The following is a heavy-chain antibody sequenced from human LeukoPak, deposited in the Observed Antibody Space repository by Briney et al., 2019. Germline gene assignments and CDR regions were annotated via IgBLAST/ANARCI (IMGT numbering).Heavy chain of an antibody. CDR1: GYTFTSYD. CDR3: ARDLRVEVPAATTYYYYYYMDV. Sequence: GASVKVSCKASGYTFTSYDINWVRHATGQGLEWMGWMNPNSGNTGYAQKFQGRVTITRNTSISTAYMELSSLRSEDTAVYYCARDLRVEVPAATTYYYYYYMDVWGKGTTVTISS. D-gene: IGHD2-2*01. CDR2: MNPNSGNT. V-gene: IGHV1-8*03. J-gene: IGHJ6*03.